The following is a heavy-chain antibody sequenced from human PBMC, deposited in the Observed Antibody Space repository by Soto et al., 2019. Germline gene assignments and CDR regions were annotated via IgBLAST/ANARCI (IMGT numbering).Heavy chain of an antibody. CDR3: ARGYSSGWYPSAEYFQH. Sequence: QVQLVESGGGVVQPGRSLRLSCAASGFTFSSYAMHWVRQAPGKGLEWVAVISYDGSNKYYADSVKGRFTISRDNSKNTLYLQRNSLRAEDTAVYYCARGYSSGWYPSAEYFQHWGQGTLVTVSS. D-gene: IGHD6-19*01. CDR1: GFTFSSYA. CDR2: ISYDGSNK. V-gene: IGHV3-30-3*01. J-gene: IGHJ1*01.